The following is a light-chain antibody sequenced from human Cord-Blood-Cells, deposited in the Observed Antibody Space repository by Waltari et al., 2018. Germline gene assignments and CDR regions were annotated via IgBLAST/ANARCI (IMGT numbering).Light chain of an antibody. V-gene: IGKV1-39*01. CDR2: AAS. J-gene: IGKJ1*01. CDR3: QQSYSTPPRT. Sequence: DIQMPQSPSSLSASVGDRVTITCRASQSISSYLNWYQQKPGKAPKLLIYAASSLQSGVPARFSGSGSGTDFTLTTSSLQPEDFATYYCQQSYSTPPRTFGQGTKVEIK. CDR1: QSISSY.